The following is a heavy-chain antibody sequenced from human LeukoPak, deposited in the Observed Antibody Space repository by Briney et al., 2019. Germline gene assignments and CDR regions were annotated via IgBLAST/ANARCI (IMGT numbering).Heavy chain of an antibody. J-gene: IGHJ4*02. V-gene: IGHV3-74*01. D-gene: IGHD6-19*01. Sequence: GVSLRLFCTASAYTFSKYWMLWPRHAPGKGLESVSRINTDGTVTTYADSVKGRFTVSRDNADNTMFLQMNSVRDEDTAVYYCATKQWLAPPPDSWGQGTPVTVSS. CDR3: ATKQWLAPPPDS. CDR2: INTDGTVT. CDR1: AYTFSKYW.